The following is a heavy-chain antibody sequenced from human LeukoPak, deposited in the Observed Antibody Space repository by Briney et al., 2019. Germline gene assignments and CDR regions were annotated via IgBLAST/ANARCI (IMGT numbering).Heavy chain of an antibody. V-gene: IGHV4-34*01. CDR2: INHSGST. J-gene: IGHJ5*02. Sequence: SETLSLTCAVYGGSFSGYYWSWIRQPPGKGLEWIGEINHSGSTNYNPSLKSRVTISVDTSKNQFSLKLSSVTAADTAVYYCARGLMGSTHPRGQGTLVTVSS. CDR1: GGSFSGYY. CDR3: ARGLMGSTHP. D-gene: IGHD2-2*01.